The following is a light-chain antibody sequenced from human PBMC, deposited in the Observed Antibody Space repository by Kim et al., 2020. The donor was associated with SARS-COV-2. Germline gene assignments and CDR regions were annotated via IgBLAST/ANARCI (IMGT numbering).Light chain of an antibody. CDR3: QQYHNWPPIT. Sequence: EIVVTQSPATLSVSPGETVTLSCRASQDVNGDLARYQQKPGQAPSLLIYGAATRATGVPTRFSGSGSGTDFTLTISSLQSDDFAVYYCQQYHNWPPITFGQGTRLEIK. CDR1: QDVNGD. V-gene: IGKV3-15*01. J-gene: IGKJ5*01. CDR2: GAA.